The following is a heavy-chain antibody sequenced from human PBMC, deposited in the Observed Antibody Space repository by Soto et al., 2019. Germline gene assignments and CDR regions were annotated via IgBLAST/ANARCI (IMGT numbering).Heavy chain of an antibody. V-gene: IGHV3-49*03. CDR2: IRSKAYGGTT. Sequence: GGSLRLSCTTSGFSFAPYSMSWFRQAPGKGLEWVGFIRSKAYGGTTQYAASVKGRFTISRDDSRSIAYLQMNSLKTEDTAVYYCTRDLRYCSGDSCYSDPDPFTWGQGTLVTVSS. D-gene: IGHD2-15*01. CDR1: GFSFAPYS. J-gene: IGHJ5*02. CDR3: TRDLRYCSGDSCYSDPDPFT.